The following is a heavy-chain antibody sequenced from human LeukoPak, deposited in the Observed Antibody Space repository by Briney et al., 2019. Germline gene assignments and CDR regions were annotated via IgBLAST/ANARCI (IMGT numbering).Heavy chain of an antibody. D-gene: IGHD3-22*01. Sequence: GGPVKVSCKASGYTFTSYDINWVRQATGQGLEWMGWMNPNSGNTGYAQKFQGRVTMTRNTSISTAYMELSSLRSEDTAVYYCARVAPMIVGIFWGQGTLVTVSS. V-gene: IGHV1-8*01. CDR1: GYTFTSYD. J-gene: IGHJ4*02. CDR2: MNPNSGNT. CDR3: ARVAPMIVGIF.